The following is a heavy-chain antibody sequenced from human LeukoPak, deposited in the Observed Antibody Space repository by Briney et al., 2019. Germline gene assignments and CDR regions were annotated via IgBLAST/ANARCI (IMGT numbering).Heavy chain of an antibody. Sequence: ASVKVSCTASGYTFTSYGISWVRQPPRQGLEWMGWNIAYNGNTNYAQKLQGRVTMTTDKSTSTAYMELRSLRSDDTAVYYCARGPSGSYDEGYFDYWGQGTLVTVSS. CDR3: ARGPSGSYDEGYFDY. V-gene: IGHV1-18*01. D-gene: IGHD1-26*01. CDR2: NIAYNGNT. CDR1: GYTFTSYG. J-gene: IGHJ4*02.